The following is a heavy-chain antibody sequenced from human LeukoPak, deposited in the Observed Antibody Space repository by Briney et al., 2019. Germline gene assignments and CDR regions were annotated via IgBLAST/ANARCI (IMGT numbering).Heavy chain of an antibody. V-gene: IGHV3-23*01. CDR2: IGGSGDST. CDR1: GFTFSSYG. CDR3: AKSADSSGYRQLDY. J-gene: IGHJ4*02. D-gene: IGHD3-22*01. Sequence: GGSLRLSCAASGFTFSSYGMSWVRQAPGKGLEWVSTIGGSGDSTCYADSVKGRFTISRDNSKNTLYLQMNSLRAEDTAVYYCAKSADSSGYRQLDYWGQGTLVTVSS.